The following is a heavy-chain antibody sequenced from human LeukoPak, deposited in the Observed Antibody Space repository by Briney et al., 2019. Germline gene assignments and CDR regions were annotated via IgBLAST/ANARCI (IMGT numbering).Heavy chain of an antibody. CDR1: GFTFSNSA. CDR2: IGVGGGNT. Sequence: SVKVSCKTSGFTFSNSAMQWVRQARGQRLEWIGWIGVGGGNTNYAQRFQDRVTITRNTSISTAYMELSSLRSEDTAVYYCTRETSSRYFDYWGQGTLVTVSS. CDR3: TRETSSRYFDY. V-gene: IGHV1-58*02. J-gene: IGHJ4*02.